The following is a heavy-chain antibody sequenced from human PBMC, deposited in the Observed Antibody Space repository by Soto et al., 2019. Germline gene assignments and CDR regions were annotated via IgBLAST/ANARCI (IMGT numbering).Heavy chain of an antibody. J-gene: IGHJ4*02. V-gene: IGHV4-30-4*08. CDR3: ARDSKGLWFGEPDY. CDR2: IYYSGST. D-gene: IGHD3-10*01. CDR1: GASISDYY. Sequence: SETLSLTCTVSGASISDYYWSWIRQPPGKGLEWIGYIYYSGSTYYNPSLKSRVTISVDTSKSQFSLKLSSVTAADTAVYYCARDSKGLWFGEPDYWGQGTLVTVSS.